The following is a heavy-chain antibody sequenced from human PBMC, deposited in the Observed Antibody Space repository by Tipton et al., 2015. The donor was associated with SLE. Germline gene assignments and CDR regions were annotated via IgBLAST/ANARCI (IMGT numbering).Heavy chain of an antibody. V-gene: IGHV4-39*07. CDR2: IYYSGST. CDR3: VSYDRSGYQFDY. J-gene: IGHJ4*02. CDR1: GGSISSSSYY. Sequence: TLSLTCTVSGGSISSSSYYWGWIRQPPGKGLEWIGSIYYSGSTYYNPSLKSRVTISVDTSKNQFSLKLSSVTAADPAVYYCVSYDRSGYQFDYWGQGTLVTVSS. D-gene: IGHD3-22*01.